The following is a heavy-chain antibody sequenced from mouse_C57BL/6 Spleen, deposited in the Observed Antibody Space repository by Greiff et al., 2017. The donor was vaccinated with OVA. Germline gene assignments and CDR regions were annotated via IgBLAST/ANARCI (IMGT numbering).Heavy chain of an antibody. J-gene: IGHJ3*01. CDR2: IDPSDSYT. CDR3: ARWGLGGWFAY. V-gene: IGHV1-69*01. CDR1: GYTFTSYW. D-gene: IGHD2-4*01. Sequence: QVQLQQPGAELVMPGASVKLSCKASGYTFTSYWMPWVKQRPGQGLEWIGEIDPSDSYTNYNQKFKGKSTLTVDKSSSTAYMQLSSLTSEDSAVYYCARWGLGGWFAYWGQGTLVTVSA.